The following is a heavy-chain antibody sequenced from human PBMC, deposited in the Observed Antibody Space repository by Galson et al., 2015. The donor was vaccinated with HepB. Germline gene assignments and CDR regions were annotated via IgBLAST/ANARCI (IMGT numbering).Heavy chain of an antibody. D-gene: IGHD2-21*02. Sequence: ETLSLTCTVSGGSISSSSYYWGWIRQPPGKGLEWIGSIYYSGSTYYNPSLKSRVTISVDTSKNQLSLKLSSVTAADTAVYYCARLQSGAYCGGDCYDHYYYYGMDVWGQGTTVTVSS. J-gene: IGHJ6*02. CDR3: ARLQSGAYCGGDCYDHYYYYGMDV. V-gene: IGHV4-39*01. CDR1: GGSISSSSYY. CDR2: IYYSGST.